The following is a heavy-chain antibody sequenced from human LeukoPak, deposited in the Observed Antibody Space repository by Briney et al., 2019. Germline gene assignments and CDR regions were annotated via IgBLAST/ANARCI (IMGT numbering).Heavy chain of an antibody. J-gene: IGHJ4*02. CDR3: ARDTVPGIAVLGY. V-gene: IGHV3-53*01. Sequence: GGSLRLSCAASGFSVSSKYMNWVRQAPGKGLEWVSVIYSGGSTYYADSVKGRFTISRDNSENTLYLQMNSLRAEDTAVYYCARDTVPGIAVLGYWGKGTLVTVSS. CDR2: IYSGGST. CDR1: GFSVSSKY. D-gene: IGHD6-19*01.